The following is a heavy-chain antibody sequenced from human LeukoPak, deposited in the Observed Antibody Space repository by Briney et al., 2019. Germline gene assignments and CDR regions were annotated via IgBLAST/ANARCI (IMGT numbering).Heavy chain of an antibody. V-gene: IGHV3-23*01. CDR3: AKDPQQGYYGSGSYYQDS. CDR2: ISGSGGTP. Sequence: GGSLRLSCAASGFTFSSYAMSWVRQAPGKGLEWVSAISGSGGTPYYAASVKGRFTISRNNSKNTLYLQMNSLRAEDSAVYYCAKDPQQGYYGSGSYYQDSWGQGTLVTVSS. J-gene: IGHJ4*02. CDR1: GFTFSSYA. D-gene: IGHD3-10*01.